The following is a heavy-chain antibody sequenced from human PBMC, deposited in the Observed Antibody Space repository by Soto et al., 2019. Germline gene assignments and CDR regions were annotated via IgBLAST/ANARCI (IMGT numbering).Heavy chain of an antibody. V-gene: IGHV4-30-2*01. CDR2: IYQSGVT. J-gene: IGHJ5*02. CDR1: GDSYSISTYA. Sequence: SETLSLTCNMSGDSYSISTYAWSWIRQPPGKALQWIGFIYQSGVTSYNPSLASRVSISLDRSNNQCSLKLKSVTAADTAVYFCAGMPYTSGLRFDPWGPGTLVTVSS. D-gene: IGHD6-19*01. CDR3: AGMPYTSGLRFDP.